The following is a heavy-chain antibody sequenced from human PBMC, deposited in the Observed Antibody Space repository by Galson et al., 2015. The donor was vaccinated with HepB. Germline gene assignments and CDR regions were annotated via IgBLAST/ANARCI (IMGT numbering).Heavy chain of an antibody. V-gene: IGHV3-23*01. J-gene: IGHJ6*03. CDR3: AKRGSDFWSGYWDYYYMDV. CDR2: ISGSGDST. D-gene: IGHD3-3*01. CDR1: GFTFISYG. Sequence: SLRLSCAASGFTFISYGMSWVRQAPGKGLEWVSGISGSGDSTFNADSVKGRFTISRDNSKNTLYLQMNSLRAEDSAVYYCAKRGSDFWSGYWDYYYMDVWGKGTTVIVSS.